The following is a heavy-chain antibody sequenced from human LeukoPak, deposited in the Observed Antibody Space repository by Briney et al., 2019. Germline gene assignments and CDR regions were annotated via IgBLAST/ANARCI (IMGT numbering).Heavy chain of an antibody. V-gene: IGHV3-23*01. Sequence: GGSLRLSCVASGFTFSNHAMNWVRQAPGKGLEWVSSISANGINTYYADSVKGRFTISRDNSKNTLYLQVNSLRAEDAAVYYCARRITAASTYYFDYWGRGTLVPVSS. CDR2: ISANGINT. J-gene: IGHJ4*02. CDR3: ARRITAASTYYFDY. CDR1: GFTFSNHA. D-gene: IGHD6-25*01.